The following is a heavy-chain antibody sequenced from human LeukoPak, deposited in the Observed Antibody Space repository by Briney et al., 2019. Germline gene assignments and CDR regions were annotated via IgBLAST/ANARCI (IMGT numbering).Heavy chain of an antibody. V-gene: IGHV4-59*01. CDR1: GGSISSYY. D-gene: IGHD6-19*01. CDR2: IYYSGST. CDR3: AISSGWYVDY. J-gene: IGHJ4*02. Sequence: SETLSLTCTVSGGSISSYYWSWIRQPPGKGLEWIEYIYYSGSTNYNPSLKSRVTISVDTSKNQFSLKLSSVTAADTAVYYCAISSGWYVDYWGQGTLVTVSS.